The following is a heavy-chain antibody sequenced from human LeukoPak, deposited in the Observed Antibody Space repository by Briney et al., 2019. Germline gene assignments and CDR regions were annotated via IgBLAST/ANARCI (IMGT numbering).Heavy chain of an antibody. CDR2: ISYDGSNK. CDR1: GFTFSSYA. J-gene: IGHJ4*02. Sequence: GGSLRLSCAVSGFTFSSYAMHWVRQAPGKGLEWVAVISYDGSNKYYADSVKGRFTISRDNSKNTLYLQMNSLRAEGTAVYYCARATYGSGPFDYWGQGTLVTVSS. D-gene: IGHD3-10*01. CDR3: ARATYGSGPFDY. V-gene: IGHV3-30-3*01.